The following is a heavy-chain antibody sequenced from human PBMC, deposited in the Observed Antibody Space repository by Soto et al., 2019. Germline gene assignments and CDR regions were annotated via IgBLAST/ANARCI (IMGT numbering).Heavy chain of an antibody. J-gene: IGHJ6*02. CDR1: GGTFTSTA. Sequence: QVLLVQSSAEVKKPGSSGKVSCKASGGTFTSTAFSWVRQAPGQGLEWMGGIIPVLGTPNYAKKFQARLPETADATTTTDPKELSSQRSDDTAVYYCASSAGQHRLLNYYGLNVWGQGTTVTFSS. D-gene: IGHD6-13*01. V-gene: IGHV1-69*01. CDR3: ASSAGQHRLLNYYGLNV. CDR2: IIPVLGTP.